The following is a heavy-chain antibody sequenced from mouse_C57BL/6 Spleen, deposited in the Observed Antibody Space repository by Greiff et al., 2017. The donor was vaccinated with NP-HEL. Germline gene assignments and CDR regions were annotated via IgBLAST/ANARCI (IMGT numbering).Heavy chain of an antibody. CDR1: GYTFTGYW. V-gene: IGHV1-9*01. D-gene: IGHD1-1*01. CDR3: ARGLFYGSSYPSYFDV. J-gene: IGHJ1*03. CDR2: ILPGSGST. Sequence: QVQLKQSGAELMKPGASVKLSCKATGYTFTGYWIEWVKQRPGHGLEWIGEILPGSGSTNYNEKLKGKATFTADKSSNTAYMQISSLTTEDSAIDYCARGLFYGSSYPSYFDVWGTGTTVTVSS.